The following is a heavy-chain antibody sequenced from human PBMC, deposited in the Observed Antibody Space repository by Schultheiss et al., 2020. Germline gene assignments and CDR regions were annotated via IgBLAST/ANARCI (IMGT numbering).Heavy chain of an antibody. D-gene: IGHD3-22*01. V-gene: IGHV3-33*01. CDR3: ASEVGYYDSSGYPEYFQH. Sequence: GGSLRLSCTASGFTFGDYAMSWFRQAPGKGLEWVAVIWYDGSNKYYADSVKGRFTISRDNSKNTLYLQMNSLRAEDTAVYYCASEVGYYDSSGYPEYFQHWGQGTLVTVSS. CDR2: IWYDGSNK. J-gene: IGHJ1*01. CDR1: GFTFGDYA.